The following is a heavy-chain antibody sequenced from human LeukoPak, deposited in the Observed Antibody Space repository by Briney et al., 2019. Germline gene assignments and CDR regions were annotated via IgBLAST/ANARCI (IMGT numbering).Heavy chain of an antibody. CDR2: IHYSGST. CDR3: AREIHYYGSGSYDY. V-gene: IGHV4-59*01. D-gene: IGHD3-10*01. J-gene: IGHJ4*02. CDR1: GGSISRYY. Sequence: SETLSLTCTVSGGSISRYYWSWIRQPPGKGLEWIGYIHYSGSTKYNPSLKSRVTISVDTPKNQFSLRLNSVTAPDTAVYYCAREIHYYGSGSYDYWGQGTRVTVSA.